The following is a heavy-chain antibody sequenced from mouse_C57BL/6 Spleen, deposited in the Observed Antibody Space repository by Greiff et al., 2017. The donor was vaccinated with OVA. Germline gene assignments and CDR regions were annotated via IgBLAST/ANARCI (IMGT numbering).Heavy chain of an antibody. J-gene: IGHJ2*01. D-gene: IGHD2-5*01. CDR2: IDPSDSYT. V-gene: IGHV1-69*01. Sequence: QVQLKESGAELVMPGASVKLSCKASGYTFTSYWMHWVKQRPGQGLEWIGEIDPSDSYTNYNQKFKGKSTLTVDKSSSTAYMQLSSLTSEDSAVYYCARGYSKGYFDYWGQGTTLTVSS. CDR1: GYTFTSYW. CDR3: ARGYSKGYFDY.